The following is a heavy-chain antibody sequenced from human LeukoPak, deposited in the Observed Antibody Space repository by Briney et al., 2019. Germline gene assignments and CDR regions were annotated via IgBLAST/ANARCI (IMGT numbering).Heavy chain of an antibody. CDR1: GGSISSSSYY. V-gene: IGHV4-61*05. CDR2: IYLSGST. Sequence: SETLSLTCTVSGGSISSSSYYWGWIRQPPGKGLEWIGYIYLSGSTNYNPSLKSRVTISVDTSKNQFSLKLKSVTTADTAVYYCARHIHYYDYWGQGTLVTVSS. J-gene: IGHJ4*02. CDR3: ARHIHYYDY.